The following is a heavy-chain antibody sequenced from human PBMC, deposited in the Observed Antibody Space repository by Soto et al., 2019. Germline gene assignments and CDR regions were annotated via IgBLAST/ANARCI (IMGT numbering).Heavy chain of an antibody. Sequence: SETLSLTCAVYGGSFSDYYWSWIRQPPGKGLERIGDLNHSGRTNYNPSLKSRVTISVDTSTNRFSLRLSSVTAADTAVYYCARGRTYYYGSGSSALLYWGQGTLVTVSS. D-gene: IGHD3-10*01. V-gene: IGHV4-34*01. CDR3: ARGRTYYYGSGSSALLY. J-gene: IGHJ4*02. CDR2: LNHSGRT. CDR1: GGSFSDYY.